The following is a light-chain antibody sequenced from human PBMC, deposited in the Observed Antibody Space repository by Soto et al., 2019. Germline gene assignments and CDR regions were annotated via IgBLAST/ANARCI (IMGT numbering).Light chain of an antibody. Sequence: DIQMTQSPSSLSASVGDRVTITCRASQSIDTYLNWYQQKPGRAPKLLIYAASSLHTGVPSRFSGSGSGTDFTLTISSLRSEDFATYYCQLSSGIRTFGQGTKVEIK. CDR1: QSIDTY. CDR3: QLSSGIRT. J-gene: IGKJ1*01. V-gene: IGKV1-39*01. CDR2: AAS.